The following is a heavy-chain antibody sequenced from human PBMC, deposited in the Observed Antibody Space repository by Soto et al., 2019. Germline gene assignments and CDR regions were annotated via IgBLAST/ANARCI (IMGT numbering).Heavy chain of an antibody. CDR3: ARVPSIAAYWFDP. D-gene: IGHD6-6*01. V-gene: IGHV1-69*04. Sequence: SVKASCKASGYTFTSYAMLWVRQAPGQGLEWMGRIIPILGIANYAQKFQGRVTITADKSTSTAYMELSSLRSEDTAVYYCARVPSIAAYWFDPWGQGTLVTVSS. J-gene: IGHJ5*02. CDR2: IIPILGIA. CDR1: GYTFTSYA.